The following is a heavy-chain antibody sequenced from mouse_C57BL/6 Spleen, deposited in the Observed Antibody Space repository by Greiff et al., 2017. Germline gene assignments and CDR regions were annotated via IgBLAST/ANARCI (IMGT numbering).Heavy chain of an antibody. V-gene: IGHV1-61*01. CDR1: GYTFTSYW. CDR2: IYPSDSET. CDR3: ARGGFDWYFDV. J-gene: IGHJ1*03. D-gene: IGHD1-1*02. Sequence: QVQLQQPGAELVRPGSSVKLSCKASGYTFTSYWMDWVKQRPGQGLEWIGNIYPSDSETHYNQKFKDKATLTVDKSSSTAYMQLSRLTSEDSAVYYCARGGFDWYFDVWGTGTTVTVSS.